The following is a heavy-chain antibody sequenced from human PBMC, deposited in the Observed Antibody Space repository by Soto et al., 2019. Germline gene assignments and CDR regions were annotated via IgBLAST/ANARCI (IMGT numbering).Heavy chain of an antibody. J-gene: IGHJ6*02. Sequence: ASVKVSCKASGYTFTSYGISWVRQAPGQGLEWMGWISAYNGNTNYAQKLQGRVTMTTDTSTSTAYMELRSLRSDDTAVYYCASHVMVYAIPSYGMDVWGQGTTVTV. CDR2: ISAYNGNT. CDR3: ASHVMVYAIPSYGMDV. CDR1: GYTFTSYG. D-gene: IGHD2-8*01. V-gene: IGHV1-18*01.